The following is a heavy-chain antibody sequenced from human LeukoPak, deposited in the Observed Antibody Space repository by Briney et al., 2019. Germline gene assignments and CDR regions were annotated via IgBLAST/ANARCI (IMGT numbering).Heavy chain of an antibody. V-gene: IGHV4-34*01. CDR3: ARGYYFLYYYGMDV. CDR1: GGSFSGYY. J-gene: IGHJ6*02. Sequence: SEALSLTCAVYGGSFSGYYWSWIRQPPGKGLEWIGEINHSGSTNYNPSLKSRVTISVDTSKNQFSLKLSSVTAADTAVYYCARGYYFLYYYGMDVWGQGTTVTVSS. D-gene: IGHD3-10*01. CDR2: INHSGST.